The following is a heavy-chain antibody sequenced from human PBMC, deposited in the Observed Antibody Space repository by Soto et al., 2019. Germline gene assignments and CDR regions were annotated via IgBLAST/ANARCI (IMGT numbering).Heavy chain of an antibody. Sequence: PSETLSLTCTVSGGSISSYYWSWIRQPPGKGLEWIGYIYYSGSTNYNPSLKSRVTISVDTSKNHFSLKLSSVTAADTAVHYCGRGGRSSGYKWCEPWGEGTLVTLS. J-gene: IGHJ5*02. D-gene: IGHD6-13*01. V-gene: IGHV4-59*01. CDR3: GRGGRSSGYKWCEP. CDR1: GGSISSYY. CDR2: IYYSGST.